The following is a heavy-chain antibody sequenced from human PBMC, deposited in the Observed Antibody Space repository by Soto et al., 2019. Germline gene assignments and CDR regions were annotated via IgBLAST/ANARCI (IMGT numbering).Heavy chain of an antibody. D-gene: IGHD6-6*01. CDR3: ARVPGGSSSFVDY. J-gene: IGHJ4*02. CDR2: ISYDGSNK. Sequence: GGSLRLSCAASGFTFSSYGMHWVRQAPGKGLEWVAVISYDGSNKYYADSVKGRFTISRDNSKNTLYLQMDSLRSEDTAVYYCARVPGGSSSFVDYWGQGTLVTVSS. CDR1: GFTFSSYG. V-gene: IGHV3-30*03.